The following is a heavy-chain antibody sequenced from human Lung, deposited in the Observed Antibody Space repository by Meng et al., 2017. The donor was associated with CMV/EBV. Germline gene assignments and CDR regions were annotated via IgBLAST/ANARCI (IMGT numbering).Heavy chain of an antibody. Sequence: KVSCKVSGYNPTDLSIHWVRQSPEKGLEWMGGFDSEDGERITAQKFQGRFTMTEDTSADIAYMELSSLTSEDTAVYYCALASGLPDYWGQGTLVTVSS. V-gene: IGHV1-24*01. J-gene: IGHJ4*02. CDR1: GYNPTDLS. CDR3: ALASGLPDY. CDR2: FDSEDGER. D-gene: IGHD2-15*01.